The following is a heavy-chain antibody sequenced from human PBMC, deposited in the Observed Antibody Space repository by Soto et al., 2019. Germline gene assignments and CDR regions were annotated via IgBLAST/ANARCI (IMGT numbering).Heavy chain of an antibody. CDR1: GFTFSSYG. D-gene: IGHD3-16*01. Sequence: GGSLRLSCAASGFTFSSYGMHWVRQAPGKGLEWVAVIWYDGSNKYYADSVKGRFTISRDNSKNTLYLQMNSLRAEDTAVYYCARTPLRLSSGLDYWGQGTLVTVSS. CDR3: ARTPLRLSSGLDY. CDR2: IWYDGSNK. V-gene: IGHV3-33*01. J-gene: IGHJ4*02.